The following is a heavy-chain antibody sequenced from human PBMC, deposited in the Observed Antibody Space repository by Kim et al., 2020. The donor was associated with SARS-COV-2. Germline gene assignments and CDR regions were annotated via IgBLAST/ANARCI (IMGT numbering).Heavy chain of an antibody. CDR1: GFTFSSYG. J-gene: IGHJ4*02. Sequence: GGSLRLSCAASGFTFSSYGMHWVRQAPGKGLEWVAVISYDGSNKYYADSVKGRFTISRDNSKNTLYLQMNSLRAEDTAVYYCAKGDRMVPPYDMFDYWGQGTLVTVSS. V-gene: IGHV3-30*18. CDR3: AKGDRMVPPYDMFDY. CDR2: ISYDGSNK. D-gene: IGHD3-9*01.